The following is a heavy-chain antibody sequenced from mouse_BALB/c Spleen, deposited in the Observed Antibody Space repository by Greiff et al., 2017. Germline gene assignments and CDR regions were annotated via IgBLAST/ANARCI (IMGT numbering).Heavy chain of an antibody. D-gene: IGHD2-10*02. Sequence: VQLQQSGPELMKPGASVKISCKASGYSFTSYYMHWVKQSHGKSLEWIGYIDPFNGGTSYNQKFKGKATLTVDKSSSTAYMHLSSLTSEDSAVYYCARSPYGNYFDYWGQGTTLTVSS. CDR1: GYSFTSYY. CDR3: ARSPYGNYFDY. J-gene: IGHJ2*01. CDR2: IDPFNGGT. V-gene: IGHV1S135*01.